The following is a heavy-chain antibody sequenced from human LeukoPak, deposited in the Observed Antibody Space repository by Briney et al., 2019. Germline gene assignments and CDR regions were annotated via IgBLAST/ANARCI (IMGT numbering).Heavy chain of an antibody. CDR3: AKELTHYEILTGWYNWFDP. J-gene: IGHJ5*02. D-gene: IGHD3-9*01. V-gene: IGHV3-23*01. CDR2: ISGSGGST. CDR1: GFTFSSYA. Sequence: GGSLRPSCAASGFTFSSYAMSWVRQAPGKGLEWVSAISGSGGSTYYADSVKGRFTISRDKSKNTLYLQMNSLRAEDTAVYYCAKELTHYEILTGWYNWFDPWGQGTLVSVCS.